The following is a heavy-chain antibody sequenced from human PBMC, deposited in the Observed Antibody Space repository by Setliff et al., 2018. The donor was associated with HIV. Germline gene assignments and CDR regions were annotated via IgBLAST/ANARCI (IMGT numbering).Heavy chain of an antibody. Sequence: ASVKVSCKTSGYSFTSYSMHWVRQAPGQSLEWMGWIDTATGDTKYSQRFQDRITIFRNTSASTAYMDLGSLTSEDTAVYYCARQRGIDTYFYSYYYMDVWGKGTTVTVSS. CDR3: ARQRGIDTYFYSYYYMDV. CDR1: GYSFTSYS. CDR2: IDTATGDT. V-gene: IGHV1-3*04. D-gene: IGHD6-13*01. J-gene: IGHJ6*03.